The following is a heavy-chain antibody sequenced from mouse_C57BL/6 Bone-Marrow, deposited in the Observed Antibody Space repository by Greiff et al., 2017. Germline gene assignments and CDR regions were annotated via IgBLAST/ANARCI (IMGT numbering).Heavy chain of an antibody. D-gene: IGHD1-1*02. Sequence: QVQLQQSGAELVRPGTSVKVSCKASGYAFTNYLIEWVKQRPGQGLEWIGVIYPGSGGTKYNEKFKGKATLTADKSSSTAYMQLSSLKSEDSAVYFCAGWWVYIDYWGQGTTLTVSS. CDR2: IYPGSGGT. CDR1: GYAFTNYL. V-gene: IGHV1-54*01. J-gene: IGHJ2*01. CDR3: AGWWVYIDY.